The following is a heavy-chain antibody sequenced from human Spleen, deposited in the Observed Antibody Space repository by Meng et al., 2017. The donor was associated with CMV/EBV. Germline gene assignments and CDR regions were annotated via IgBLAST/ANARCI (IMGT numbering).Heavy chain of an antibody. J-gene: IGHJ5*02. V-gene: IGHV1-2*02. Sequence: CQASGYPFNAYYIRWLRQAPGQGLGWVGWINREHGGRDYAHKFRGRVTLTRDTSTNTFYLDLTRLTSNDTAFYYCATQGSGGAQEIDPWGQGILVTVSS. CDR3: ATQGSGGAQEIDP. CDR2: INREHGGR. CDR1: GYPFNAYY. D-gene: IGHD1-26*01.